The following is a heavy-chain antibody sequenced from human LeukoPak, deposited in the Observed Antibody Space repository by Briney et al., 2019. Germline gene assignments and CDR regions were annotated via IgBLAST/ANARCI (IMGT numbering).Heavy chain of an antibody. CDR1: GYTFSSYW. CDR2: IYPGDSDT. CDR3: ARQNDFRLDY. D-gene: IGHD3-3*01. J-gene: IGHJ4*02. Sequence: PGESLRISCKGSGYTFSSYWIGWVRQLPGKGLEWIGIIYPGDSDTRYSPSLQGQVTISVDTSIGTAYLQWSSLKASGTAIYYCARQNDFRLDYWGQGTLVTVSS. V-gene: IGHV5-51*01.